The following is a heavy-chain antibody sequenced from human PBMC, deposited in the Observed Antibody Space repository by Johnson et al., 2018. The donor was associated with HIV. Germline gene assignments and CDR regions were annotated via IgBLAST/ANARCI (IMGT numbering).Heavy chain of an antibody. CDR1: GFTFSLYA. Sequence: VQLVESGGGLVQPGGSLRLSCAASGFTFSLYAMIWVRQAPGKGLEWVSAINNSGGGTYSADSVKGRFTISRDNSKNTLYLQMNSLRAEDTAVYYCARDSVILVDGAFDIWGQGTMVTVSS. D-gene: IGHD2-15*01. J-gene: IGHJ3*02. CDR2: INNSGGGT. V-gene: IGHV3-23*04. CDR3: ARDSVILVDGAFDI.